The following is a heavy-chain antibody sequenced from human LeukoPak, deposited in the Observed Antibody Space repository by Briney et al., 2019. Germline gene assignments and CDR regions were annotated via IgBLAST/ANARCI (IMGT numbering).Heavy chain of an antibody. J-gene: IGHJ3*02. D-gene: IGHD2-2*01. CDR1: GFTFSSYS. V-gene: IGHV3-21*01. CDR2: ISVSWTYI. CDR3: ARDSNPASWVTDASDI. Sequence: GGSLRLSCAASGFTFSSYSMNWVRQAPGKGLEWVSSISVSWTYIYYTDSVKGTSTISRDNARNSLYLQMNSLGAEDTAVYYCARDSNPASWVTDASDIWGEGTMVTVSS.